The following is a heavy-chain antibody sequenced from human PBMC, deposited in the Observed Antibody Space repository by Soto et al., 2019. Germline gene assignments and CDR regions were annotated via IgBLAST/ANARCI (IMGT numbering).Heavy chain of an antibody. CDR1: GFTFSSNA. D-gene: IGHD3-10*01. V-gene: IGHV3-23*01. CDR3: AKDLYYFSAMDV. J-gene: IGHJ6*02. Sequence: GGSLRLSCAASGFTFSSNAMSWVRQAPGKGLEWVSAIGGDAKTYYADSVKGRFTISRDNSRNTLYLQMNTLRAEDTAVYYCAKDLYYFSAMDVSGQGITVTVSS. CDR2: IGGDAKT.